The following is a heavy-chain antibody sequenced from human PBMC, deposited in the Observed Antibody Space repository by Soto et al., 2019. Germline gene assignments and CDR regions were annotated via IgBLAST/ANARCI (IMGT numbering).Heavy chain of an antibody. J-gene: IGHJ6*02. CDR2: ISYDGSKT. V-gene: IGHV3-30*18. D-gene: IGHD1-7*01. CDR1: GFTISNYG. Sequence: QVQLVESGGGVVQPGRSLRLSCAASGFTISNYGMHGVRQAPGKGLEWVAIISYDGSKTYYADSVKGRFTISRDNSKNTLYLQMNSLRAEDTAVYYCAKVANFRDDYYYGMDVWGQGTTVTVSS. CDR3: AKVANFRDDYYYGMDV.